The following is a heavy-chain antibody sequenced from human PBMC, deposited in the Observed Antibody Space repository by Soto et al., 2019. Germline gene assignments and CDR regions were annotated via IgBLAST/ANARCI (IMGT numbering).Heavy chain of an antibody. Sequence: SETLSLTCTVSGGSISDYYWTWIRQPPGKGLEWIGYIHYSGSANYNPSLKSRVTMSVDTSKNQFSLRLSSVTAADTAVYYCARDPHYTDSSGYYVSSGNFDSWGQGILVTVSS. D-gene: IGHD3-22*01. J-gene: IGHJ4*02. CDR1: GGSISDYY. CDR2: IHYSGSA. V-gene: IGHV4-59*12. CDR3: ARDPHYTDSSGYYVSSGNFDS.